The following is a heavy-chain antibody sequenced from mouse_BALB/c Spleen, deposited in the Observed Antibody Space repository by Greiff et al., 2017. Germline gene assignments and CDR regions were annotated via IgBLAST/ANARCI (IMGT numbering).Heavy chain of an antibody. Sequence: VQLKQSGTVLARPGASVKMSCKASGYTFTSYWMHWVKQRPGQGLEWIGAIYPGNSDTSYNQKFKGKAKLTAVTSTSTAYMELSSLTNEDSAVYYCTRTYGNYAYYYAMDYWGQGTSVTVSS. CDR3: TRTYGNYAYYYAMDY. J-gene: IGHJ4*01. V-gene: IGHV1-5*01. CDR2: IYPGNSDT. CDR1: GYTFTSYW. D-gene: IGHD2-10*02.